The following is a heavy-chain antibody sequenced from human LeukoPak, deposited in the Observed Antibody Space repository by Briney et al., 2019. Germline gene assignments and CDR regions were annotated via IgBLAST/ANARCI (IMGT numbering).Heavy chain of an antibody. J-gene: IGHJ4*02. D-gene: IGHD1-14*01. V-gene: IGHV3-30*18. Sequence: PGGSLRLSCAASAFTFRTYGMHWVRQAPGKGLEWVAVISDDATNKNYADSVKGRLTIYRDNSNNTLYLQMNSLRPEDTAVYYCTKDRHPARTDGYYFDYWGQGALVTVSS. CDR3: TKDRHPARTDGYYFDY. CDR1: AFTFRTYG. CDR2: ISDDATNK.